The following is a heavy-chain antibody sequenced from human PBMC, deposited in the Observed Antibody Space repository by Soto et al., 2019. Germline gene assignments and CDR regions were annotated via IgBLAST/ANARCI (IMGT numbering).Heavy chain of an antibody. CDR1: GDSISSADYY. CDR2: IFYSGTT. J-gene: IGHJ6*02. Sequence: ASETLSLTCTVSGDSISSADYYWSWIRQTPGKGLEWIGHIFYSGTTYYNPSLKSRLTISVDTSKNHFSLRLTSVTAADTAVYYCARDLWVEPELYYYGMDVWGQGATVTVSS. CDR3: ARDLWVEPELYYYGMDV. V-gene: IGHV4-30-4*01. D-gene: IGHD1-1*01.